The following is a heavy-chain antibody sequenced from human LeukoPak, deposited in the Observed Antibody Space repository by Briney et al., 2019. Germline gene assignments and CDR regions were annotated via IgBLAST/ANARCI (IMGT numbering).Heavy chain of an antibody. J-gene: IGHJ3*02. V-gene: IGHV5-51*01. CDR2: IYPSDSDT. D-gene: IGHD6-19*01. CDR3: ARPGTSNGWYKDAFDI. CDR1: GYSFNIYW. Sequence: GESLKISCKGSGYSFNIYWIAWVRQMPGKGLEWMGIIYPSDSDTRYSPSFQGQVTISVDKSINTAYLQWNSLKASDTAMYYCARPGTSNGWYKDAFDIWGQGTMVTVSS.